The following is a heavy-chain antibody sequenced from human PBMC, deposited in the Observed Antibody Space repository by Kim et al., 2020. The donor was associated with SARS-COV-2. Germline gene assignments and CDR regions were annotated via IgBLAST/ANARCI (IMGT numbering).Heavy chain of an antibody. CDR2: IIPIFGTA. CDR3: ASGVRYYDRLGGMDV. J-gene: IGHJ6*02. Sequence: SVKVSCKASGGTFSSYAISWVRQAPGQGLEWMGGIIPIFGTANYAQKFQGRVTITADESTSTAYMELSSLRSEDTAVYYCASGVRYYDRLGGMDVWGQGTTVTVSS. CDR1: GGTFSSYA. D-gene: IGHD3-22*01. V-gene: IGHV1-69*13.